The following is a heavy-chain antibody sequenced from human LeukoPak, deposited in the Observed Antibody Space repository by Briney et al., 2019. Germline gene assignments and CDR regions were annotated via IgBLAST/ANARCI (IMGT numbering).Heavy chain of an antibody. J-gene: IGHJ4*02. CDR1: GFTFSTYG. CDR2: IWYDGSNK. Sequence: GRSLRLSCTASGFTFSTYGMHWVRQAPGKGLEWVAVIWYDGSNKYYADSVKGRFTISRDNSKNTLYLQMNGLRAEDTAVYYCARDRGYSYGPFDYWGQGTLVTVSS. V-gene: IGHV3-33*01. CDR3: ARDRGYSYGPFDY. D-gene: IGHD5-18*01.